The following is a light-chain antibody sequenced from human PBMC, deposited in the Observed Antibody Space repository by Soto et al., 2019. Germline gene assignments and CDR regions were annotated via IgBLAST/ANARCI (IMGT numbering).Light chain of an antibody. CDR1: QSVGIT. Sequence: EIVMTQSPATLSVSPGQRATLSCSASQSVGITLAWYQQKPGQTPRLLIYGASTRATSISARFSGSGSATDFTLTISSLQSEDFGVYYCQQYNQWPITFGQGTRVEIK. V-gene: IGKV3-15*01. J-gene: IGKJ5*01. CDR3: QQYNQWPIT. CDR2: GAS.